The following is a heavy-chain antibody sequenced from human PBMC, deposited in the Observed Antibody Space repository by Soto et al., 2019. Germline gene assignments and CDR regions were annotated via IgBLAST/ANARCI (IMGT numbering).Heavy chain of an antibody. CDR2: INAGNGNT. Sequence: ASVKVSCKASGYTFTSYAMHWVRQAPGQRLEWMGWINAGNGNTKYSQKFQGRVTMTRNTSISTAYMELSSLRSEDTAVYYCARGRAWEDDIVVVPVRYYYGMDVWGQGTTVTVSS. CDR1: GYTFTSYA. V-gene: IGHV1-3*01. J-gene: IGHJ6*02. CDR3: ARGRAWEDDIVVVPVRYYYGMDV. D-gene: IGHD2-2*01.